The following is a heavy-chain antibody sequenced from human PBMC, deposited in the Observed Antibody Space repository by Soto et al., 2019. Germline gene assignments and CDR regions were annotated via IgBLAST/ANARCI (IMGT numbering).Heavy chain of an antibody. CDR1: GYSFTSYW. Sequence: PGESLKISCKGSGYSFTSYWIGWVRQMPGKGLEWMGIIYPGDSDTRYSPSFQGQVTISADKSISTAYLQWSSLKASDTAMYYCARRGGYDTKSPYYYYMDVWGKGTTVTVSS. D-gene: IGHD5-12*01. J-gene: IGHJ6*03. CDR3: ARRGGYDTKSPYYYYMDV. V-gene: IGHV5-51*01. CDR2: IYPGDSDT.